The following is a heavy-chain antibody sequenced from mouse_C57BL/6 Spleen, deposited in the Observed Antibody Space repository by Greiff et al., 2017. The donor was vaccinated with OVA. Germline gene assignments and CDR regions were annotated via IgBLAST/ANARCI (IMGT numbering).Heavy chain of an antibody. CDR1: GYAFSSYW. J-gene: IGHJ4*01. CDR2: IYPGDGDT. Sequence: QVQLQQSGAELVKPGASVKISCKASGYAFSSYWMNWVKQRPGKGLEWIGQIYPGDGDTNYNGKFKGKATLTADKSSSTAYMQLSSLTAEDSAVYFCARGGSPTGYAMDYWGQGTSVTVSS. D-gene: IGHD1-1*01. V-gene: IGHV1-80*01. CDR3: ARGGSPTGYAMDY.